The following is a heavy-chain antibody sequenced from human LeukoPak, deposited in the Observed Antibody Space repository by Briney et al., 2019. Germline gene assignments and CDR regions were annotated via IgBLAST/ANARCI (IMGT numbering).Heavy chain of an antibody. CDR3: ARDSDSSGYYRHPYYYYGMDV. J-gene: IGHJ6*02. CDR2: IIPIFGTA. CDR1: GGTFSSYA. Sequence: SVKASCKASGGTFSSYAISWVRQAPGQGLEWMGGIIPIFGTANYAQKFQGRVTITADESTSTAYMELSSLRSEDTAVYYCARDSDSSGYYRHPYYYYGMDVWGQGTTVTVSS. D-gene: IGHD3-22*01. V-gene: IGHV1-69*13.